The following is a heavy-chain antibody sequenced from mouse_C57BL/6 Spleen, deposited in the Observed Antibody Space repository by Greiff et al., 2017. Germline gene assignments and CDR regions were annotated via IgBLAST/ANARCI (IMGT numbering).Heavy chain of an antibody. CDR2: ISDGGSYT. V-gene: IGHV5-4*01. CDR1: GFTFSSYA. CDR3: AREDRRASYFDV. J-gene: IGHJ1*03. D-gene: IGHD3-3*01. Sequence: EVKLQESGGGLVKPGGSLKLSCAASGFTFSSYAMSWVRQTPEKRLEWVATISDGGSYTYYPDNVKGRFTISRDNAKNNLYLQMSHLKSEDTAMYYCAREDRRASYFDVWGTGTTVTVSS.